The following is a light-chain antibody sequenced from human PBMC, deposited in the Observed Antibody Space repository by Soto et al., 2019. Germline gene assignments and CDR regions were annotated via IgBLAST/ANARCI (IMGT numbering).Light chain of an antibody. J-gene: IGLJ1*01. V-gene: IGLV1-44*01. Sequence: QSVLTQPPSASGTPGQRVTISCSGSSSNIGSNTVNWFQHLPGTAPKLLIYINNQRPSGVPDRFSGSKSGTSAYLAISGLQSEDEPDYYCAAWDDSLNGYVFGTGTNVTV. CDR1: SSNIGSNT. CDR2: INN. CDR3: AAWDDSLNGYV.